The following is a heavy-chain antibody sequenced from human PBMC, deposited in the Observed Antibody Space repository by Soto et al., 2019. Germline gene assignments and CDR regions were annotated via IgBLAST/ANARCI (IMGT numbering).Heavy chain of an antibody. CDR3: ARMASAGTLNWFDP. J-gene: IGHJ5*02. CDR1: GYTFINFD. V-gene: IGHV1-8*02. Sequence: ASVKGSCKASGYTFINFDISWVRQAAGQGLEWLGWMNPGSGKTGYASKFQGRVAMTRDASTGTSHLELSSLTSDDTAVYYCARMASAGTLNWFDPWGQGTLVTSPQ. CDR2: MNPGSGKT. D-gene: IGHD6-13*01.